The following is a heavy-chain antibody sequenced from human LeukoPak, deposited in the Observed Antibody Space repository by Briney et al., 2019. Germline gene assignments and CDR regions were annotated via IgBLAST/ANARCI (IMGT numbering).Heavy chain of an antibody. CDR2: IRSSGDSA. V-gene: IGHV3-23*01. CDR3: AKGYYASGSSLSAFDS. Sequence: GGSLRLSCAASGFTFSGYAMNWVRQAPGKGLEWVSVIRSSGDSAYYADFVKGRFTISRDNSKNTLYLQMNSLRAEDTAVYYRAKGYYASGSSLSAFDSWGQGTLVTVSS. CDR1: GFTFSGYA. J-gene: IGHJ4*02. D-gene: IGHD3-10*01.